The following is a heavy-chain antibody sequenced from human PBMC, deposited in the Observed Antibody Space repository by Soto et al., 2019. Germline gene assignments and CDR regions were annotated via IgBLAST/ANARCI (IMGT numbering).Heavy chain of an antibody. CDR2: ISAYNGNT. CDR1: GYTFTSYG. CDR3: ARSGSSCYYLDY. Sequence: QVQLVKSGSEVKKPGALVKGSCKASGYTFTSYGLSWVRQAPGQGLEWMGWISAYNGNTNYALTLQGRVTMTTDTSTSTAYMELRSLRSDDTAVYYCARSGSSCYYLDYSGQGTLDKVSS. V-gene: IGHV1-18*01. J-gene: IGHJ4*02. D-gene: IGHD3-22*01.